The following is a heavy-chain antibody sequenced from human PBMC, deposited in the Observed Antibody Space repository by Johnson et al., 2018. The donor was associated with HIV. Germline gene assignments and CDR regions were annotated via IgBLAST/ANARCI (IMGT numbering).Heavy chain of an antibody. CDR3: ATAAAGLDAFDV. J-gene: IGHJ3*01. CDR1: GIIFSDYY. CDR2: ISSSGSTI. Sequence: QVQLVESGGGLVQPGGSLRLSCAASGIIFSDYYMSWIRQAPGKGLEWVSHISSSGSTIYYAESVKGRFTISRDNAKKSLYLQMNSLRAEETAVYYCATAAAGLDAFDVWGQGTMVTVSS. V-gene: IGHV3-11*01. D-gene: IGHD6-13*01.